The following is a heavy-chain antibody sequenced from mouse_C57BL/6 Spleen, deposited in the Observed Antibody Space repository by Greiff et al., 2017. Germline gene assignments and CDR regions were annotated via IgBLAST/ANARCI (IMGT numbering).Heavy chain of an antibody. D-gene: IGHD2-2*01. CDR3: ARDGYHGAY. J-gene: IGHJ3*01. CDR1: GYSITSGYY. CDR2: IRYDGSN. Sequence: EVKLQESGPGLVKPSQSLSFTCSVTGYSITSGYYWNWIRQFPGNKLEWMGYIRYDGSNNYNPSLKNRISITRDTSKNQFFLKLNSVTTEDTASDYCARDGYHGAYWGQGTLVTVSA. V-gene: IGHV3-6*01.